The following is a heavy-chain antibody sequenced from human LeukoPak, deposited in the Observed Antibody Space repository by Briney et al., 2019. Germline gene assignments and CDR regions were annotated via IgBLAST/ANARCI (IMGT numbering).Heavy chain of an antibody. J-gene: IGHJ4*02. V-gene: IGHV3-23*01. CDR3: ANQQHYSPRKRSLYYFDY. CDR1: GFTFSSYA. Sequence: GGSLRLSCAASGFTFSSYAMSWVRQAPGKGLEWVSAISGSGGSTYYADSVKGRFTISRDNSKNTLYLQMNSLRAEDTAVYYCANQQHYSPRKRSLYYFDYWGQGTLVTVSS. D-gene: IGHD1/OR15-1a*01. CDR2: ISGSGGST.